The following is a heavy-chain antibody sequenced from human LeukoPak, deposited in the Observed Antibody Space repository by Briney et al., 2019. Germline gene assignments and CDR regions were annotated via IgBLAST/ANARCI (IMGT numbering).Heavy chain of an antibody. CDR1: GGSLSGAY. Sequence: PSETLSLTCTVQGGSLSGAYWTWIRQPPGKGLEWIGEINHTGSTNYDPSFKSRVTMSADTPKNQFSLNLTSVTAADTALYYCARGPVRLARPYDFWGQGTLVTVSS. D-gene: IGHD3-9*01. CDR2: INHTGST. CDR3: ARGPVRLARPYDF. J-gene: IGHJ4*02. V-gene: IGHV4-34*01.